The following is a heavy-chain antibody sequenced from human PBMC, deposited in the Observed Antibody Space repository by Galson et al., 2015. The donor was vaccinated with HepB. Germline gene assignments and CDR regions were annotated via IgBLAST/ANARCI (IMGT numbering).Heavy chain of an antibody. J-gene: IGHJ4*02. CDR3: AKVPRPTTIAAAGFFDY. Sequence: SLRLSCAASGFTFSSYAMSWVRQAPGKGLEWVSAISGSGGSTYYADSVKGRFTISRDNSKNTLYLQMNSLRAEDTAVYYCAKVPRPTTIAAAGFFDYWGQGTLVTVSS. CDR1: GFTFSSYA. CDR2: ISGSGGST. D-gene: IGHD6-13*01. V-gene: IGHV3-23*01.